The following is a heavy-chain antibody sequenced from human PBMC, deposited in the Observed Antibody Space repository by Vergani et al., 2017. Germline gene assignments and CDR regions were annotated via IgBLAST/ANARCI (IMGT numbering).Heavy chain of an antibody. J-gene: IGHJ6*03. V-gene: IGHV3-23*01. Sequence: EVQLLESGGGLAQPGGSLRLSCAASGFTFRNYAMTWVRQAPGKGLEWVSFIFTGGTTYYEDSVKGRFTISRDNSKNTVHLQMNSLTAEDTAVYYCAKMCNWDDSYFYCMDVWGKGTTVTVSS. CDR1: GFTFRNYA. CDR3: AKMCNWDDSYFYCMDV. D-gene: IGHD1-1*01. CDR2: IFTGGTT.